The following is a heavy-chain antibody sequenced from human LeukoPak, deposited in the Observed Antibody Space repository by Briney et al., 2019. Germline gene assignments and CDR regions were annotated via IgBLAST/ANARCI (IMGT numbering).Heavy chain of an antibody. V-gene: IGHV1-8*01. CDR2: MNPNSGHT. Sequence: GASVKVSCKASGYTFTGYDVIWVRQASGQGLEWMGWMNPNSGHTGYPHKFQGRVTMTRSTSISTAYMELTGLTSEDSAVYYCARSFVGTRNRNDYWRQGILVTVSS. CDR3: ARSFVGTRNRNDY. J-gene: IGHJ4*02. D-gene: IGHD4-23*01. CDR1: GYTFTGYD.